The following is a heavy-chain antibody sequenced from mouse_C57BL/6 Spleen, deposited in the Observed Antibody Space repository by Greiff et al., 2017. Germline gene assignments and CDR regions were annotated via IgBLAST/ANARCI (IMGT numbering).Heavy chain of an antibody. CDR1: GYTFTSYW. CDR2: IDTSASET. V-gene: IGHV1-52*01. CDR3: ARDFDY. Sequence: VQLQQPGAELVRPGSSVKLSCKASGYTFTSYWMHWVQQRPIQGLEWIGNIDTSASETHSNQKFKDKATLTVAKSSSTAYMQLSSLKSEDSAVYYCARDFDYWGQGTSLTVSS. J-gene: IGHJ2*02.